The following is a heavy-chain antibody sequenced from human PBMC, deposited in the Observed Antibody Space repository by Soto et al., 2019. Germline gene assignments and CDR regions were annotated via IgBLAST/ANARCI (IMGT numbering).Heavy chain of an antibody. V-gene: IGHV3-30-3*01. CDR1: GFTFSSYA. D-gene: IGHD6-19*01. J-gene: IGHJ4*02. Sequence: HPGGSLRLSCAASGFTFSSYAMHWVRQAPGKGLEWVAVISYDGSNKYYADSVKGRFTISRDNSKNTLYLQMNSLRAEDTAVYYCARGSSSGWTFDYWGQGTLVTVSS. CDR2: ISYDGSNK. CDR3: ARGSSSGWTFDY.